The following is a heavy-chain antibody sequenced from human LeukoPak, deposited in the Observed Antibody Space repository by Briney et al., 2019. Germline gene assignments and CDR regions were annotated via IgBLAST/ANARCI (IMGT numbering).Heavy chain of an antibody. Sequence: GGSLRLSCAASGFTVDSNYMTWVRQAPGKGLEWVSVIYSGGSTYYADSVKGRFTISRDNSKNTLHLQMISLRAEDTAVYYCAKEAVAGTLDHWGQGTLVTVSS. CDR3: AKEAVAGTLDH. J-gene: IGHJ4*02. CDR2: IYSGGST. V-gene: IGHV3-66*01. D-gene: IGHD6-19*01. CDR1: GFTVDSNY.